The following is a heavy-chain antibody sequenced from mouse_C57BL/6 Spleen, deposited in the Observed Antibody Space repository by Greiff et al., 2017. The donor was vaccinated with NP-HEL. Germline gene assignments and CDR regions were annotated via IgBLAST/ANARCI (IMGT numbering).Heavy chain of an antibody. CDR2: IRLKSDNYAT. CDR3: TGGGSSGYDAMDY. Sequence: EVKLEESGGGLVQPGGSMKLSCVASGFTFSNYWMNWVRQSPEKGLEWVAQIRLKSDNYATHYAESVKGRFTISRDDSKSSVYLQMNNLRAEDTGIYYCTGGGSSGYDAMDYWGQGTSVTVSS. V-gene: IGHV6-3*01. D-gene: IGHD3-2*02. CDR1: GFTFSNYW. J-gene: IGHJ4*01.